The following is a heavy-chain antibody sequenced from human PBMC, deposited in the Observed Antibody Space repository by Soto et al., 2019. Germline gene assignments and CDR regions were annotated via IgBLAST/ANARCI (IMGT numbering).Heavy chain of an antibody. D-gene: IGHD6-13*01. CDR3: ARDTPVWVAAAGYNWFDP. CDR1: GYTFTSYG. J-gene: IGHJ5*02. CDR2: ISAYNGNT. Sequence: QVQLVQSGAEVKKPGASVKVSCKASGYTFTSYGISWVRQAPGQGLEWMGWISAYNGNTNYAQKLHGRVTMTTDTSTSTAYMELRSLRSDDTAVYYCARDTPVWVAAAGYNWFDPWGQGTLVTVSS. V-gene: IGHV1-18*01.